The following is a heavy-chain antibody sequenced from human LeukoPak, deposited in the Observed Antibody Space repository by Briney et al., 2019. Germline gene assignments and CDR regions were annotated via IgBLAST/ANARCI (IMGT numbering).Heavy chain of an antibody. V-gene: IGHV4-59*11. J-gene: IGHJ6*03. CDR1: DFSISSHY. Sequence: PSETLSLTCTVSDFSISSHYWSWIRQTPGKGLERVGYFYYSGSTNYNPSLKSRVTISGDTSKNQFSLQLSSVTAADTAVYFCARGKSSWSYYYYMDVWGKGTTVTVSS. CDR3: ARGKSSWSYYYYMDV. CDR2: FYYSGST. D-gene: IGHD6-13*01.